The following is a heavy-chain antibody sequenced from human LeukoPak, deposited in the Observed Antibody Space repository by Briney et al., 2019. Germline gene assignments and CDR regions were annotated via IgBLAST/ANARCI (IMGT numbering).Heavy chain of an antibody. V-gene: IGHV3-49*04. CDR1: GFTFSSYW. Sequence: GGSLRLSCAASGFTFSSYWMSWVRQAPGKGLEWVGFIRSKAYGGTTEYAASVKGRFTISRDDSKSIAYLQMNSLKTEDTAVYYCTRRSGWSDHWGQGTLVTVSS. D-gene: IGHD2-15*01. CDR2: IRSKAYGGTT. J-gene: IGHJ5*02. CDR3: TRRSGWSDH.